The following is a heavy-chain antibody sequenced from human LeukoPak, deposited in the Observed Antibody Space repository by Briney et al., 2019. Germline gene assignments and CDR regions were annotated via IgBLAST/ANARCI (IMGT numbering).Heavy chain of an antibody. CDR3: ARAPLYGGHADWFDP. CDR2: IYQSGST. D-gene: IGHD4-23*01. V-gene: IGHV4-31*03. CDR1: GGSISSGGYY. J-gene: IGHJ5*02. Sequence: PSETLSLTCTVSGGSISSGGYYWSWIRQPPGKGLEWIGYIYQSGSTYYNPSLKSRVTISVDTSKNQFSLKLSSVTAADTAVYYCARAPLYGGHADWFDPWGQGTLVTVSS.